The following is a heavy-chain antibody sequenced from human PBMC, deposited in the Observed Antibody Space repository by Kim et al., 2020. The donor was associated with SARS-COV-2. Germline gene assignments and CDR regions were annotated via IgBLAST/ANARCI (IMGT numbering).Heavy chain of an antibody. Sequence: GWSLRLSCATSGFSFSTYAMSWVRQAPGKGLEWVSNINYSGGRTSYADSVKGRFTISRDNSKNTVYLQMNSLRVEDTAIYYCATASCGGGSCYSDIDAFDIWGQGTKVTVSS. V-gene: IGHV3-23*01. CDR3: ATASCGGGSCYSDIDAFDI. CDR1: GFSFSTYA. CDR2: INYSGGRT. J-gene: IGHJ3*02. D-gene: IGHD2-15*01.